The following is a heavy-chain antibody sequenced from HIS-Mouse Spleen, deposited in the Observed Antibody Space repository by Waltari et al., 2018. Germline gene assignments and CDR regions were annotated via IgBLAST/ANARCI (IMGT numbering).Heavy chain of an antibody. D-gene: IGHD6-13*01. CDR3: AREIPYSSSWYDWYFDL. V-gene: IGHV4-39*07. Sequence: QLQLQESAPGLVKPSETLSLTCTVSGGSISSSSYYWGWIRQPPGKGLEWFGSIYYSGSTYYNPSLKSRVTISVDTSKNQFSLKLSSVTAADTAVYYCAREIPYSSSWYDWYFDLWGRGTLVTVSS. CDR1: GGSISSSSYY. J-gene: IGHJ2*01. CDR2: IYYSGST.